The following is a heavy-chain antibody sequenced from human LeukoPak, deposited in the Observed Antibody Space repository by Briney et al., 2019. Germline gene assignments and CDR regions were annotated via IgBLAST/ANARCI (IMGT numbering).Heavy chain of an antibody. V-gene: IGHV4-59*01. J-gene: IGHJ4*02. Sequence: PSETLSLTCTVSGGSISSYYWSWIRQPPGKGLEWIGYIYYSGNTNYNPSLKSRVTISVDTSKNQLSLNLRSVTAADTAVYYCARAGGMDTAPLGLDYWGQGTLVTVSS. CDR2: IYYSGNT. CDR3: ARAGGMDTAPLGLDY. D-gene: IGHD5-18*01. CDR1: GGSISSYY.